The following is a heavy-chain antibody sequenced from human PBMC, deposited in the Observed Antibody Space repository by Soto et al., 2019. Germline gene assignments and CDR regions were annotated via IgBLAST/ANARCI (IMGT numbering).Heavy chain of an antibody. CDR3: SKSLAYAHYYYGLDV. J-gene: IGHJ6*02. Sequence: GGSLRLSCAASGLTVSNYHMNWVRQAPGKGLEWVSVIYMSDATHYAESVKGRFAISRDNPKNKVYLQMSSLRAEDTAVYHCSKSLAYAHYYYGLDVWGQGTTVTVSS. CDR1: GLTVSNYH. D-gene: IGHD3-16*02. CDR2: IYMSDAT. V-gene: IGHV3-66*01.